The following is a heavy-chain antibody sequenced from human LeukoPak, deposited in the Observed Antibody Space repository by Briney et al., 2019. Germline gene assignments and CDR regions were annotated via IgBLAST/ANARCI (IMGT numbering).Heavy chain of an antibody. J-gene: IGHJ2*01. CDR1: GFTFSSYA. CDR2: ISGSGGST. CDR3: AATAAATPRIKGWYFDL. D-gene: IGHD2-2*01. V-gene: IGHV3-23*01. Sequence: GGSLRLSCAASGFTFSSYAMSWVRQAPGKGLEWVSAISGSGGSTYYADSVKGRFTISRDNSKNTLYLQMNSLRAEDTAVYYCAATAAATPRIKGWYFDLWGRGTLVTVSS.